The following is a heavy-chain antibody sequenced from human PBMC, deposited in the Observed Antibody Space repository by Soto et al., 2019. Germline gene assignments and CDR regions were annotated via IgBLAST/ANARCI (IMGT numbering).Heavy chain of an antibody. Sequence: GGSLRLSCAASGFTFSHYWMHWVRQVPGKGLLWVSRINGDGTHTSYADFVKGRFTISRDNAKNTLLLQMNSLSAEDTAVYYCARDCTTAGTTGDDFDYWGQGTLVNVSS. CDR3: ARDCTTAGTTGDDFDY. CDR1: GFTFSHYW. D-gene: IGHD4-17*01. CDR2: INGDGTHT. V-gene: IGHV3-74*01. J-gene: IGHJ4*02.